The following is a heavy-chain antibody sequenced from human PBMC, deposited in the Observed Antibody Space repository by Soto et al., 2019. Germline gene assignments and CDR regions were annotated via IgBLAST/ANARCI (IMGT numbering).Heavy chain of an antibody. D-gene: IGHD3-3*01. Sequence: SVKVSCKASGGTFSSYAISWVRQAPGQGLEWMGGIIPIFGTANYAQKFQGRVTITADESTSTAYMELSSLRSEDTAVYYSALQITIFGVVIRGAFDIWGQGTMVTVSS. CDR1: GGTFSSYA. CDR3: ALQITIFGVVIRGAFDI. CDR2: IIPIFGTA. J-gene: IGHJ3*02. V-gene: IGHV1-69*13.